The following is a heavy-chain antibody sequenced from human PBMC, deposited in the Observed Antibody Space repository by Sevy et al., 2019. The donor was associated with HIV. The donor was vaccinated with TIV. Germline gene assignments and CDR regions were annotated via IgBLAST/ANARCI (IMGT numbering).Heavy chain of an antibody. CDR2: ISSSSSTI. Sequence: GGFLRLSCAASGFTFSSYSMNWVRQAPGKGLEWVSYISSSSSTILNADSVKGRFTISRDNAKNSLFLQMNSLRAEDTAVYYCARAGGDTAYAMDVWGQGTTVTVSS. CDR3: ARAGGDTAYAMDV. V-gene: IGHV3-48*01. D-gene: IGHD2-21*01. J-gene: IGHJ6*02. CDR1: GFTFSSYS.